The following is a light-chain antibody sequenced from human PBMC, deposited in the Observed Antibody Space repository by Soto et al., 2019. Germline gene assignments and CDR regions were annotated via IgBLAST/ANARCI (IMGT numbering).Light chain of an antibody. CDR2: DVS. V-gene: IGLV2-14*03. CDR3: TSFTDTGTVI. J-gene: IGLJ2*01. Sequence: QSVLTQPASVSGSPGQSSTISCTGTSSDVGAYHSVSWYQQHPGKAPKLIIFDVSNRPSGVSDRFSGSKSGNTASLTISGLQAEDEADYYCTSFTDTGTVIFGGGTKLTVL. CDR1: SSDVGAYHS.